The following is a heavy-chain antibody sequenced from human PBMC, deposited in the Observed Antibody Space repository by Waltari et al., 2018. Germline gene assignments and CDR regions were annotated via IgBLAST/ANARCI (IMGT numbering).Heavy chain of an antibody. D-gene: IGHD6-13*01. Sequence: QVQLQESGPGLVKPSETLSLTCTVSGGSISSYYWSWIRQPAGKGLEWIGRIYTSGSTNYNPSLKSRVTMSVDTSKNQFSLKLSSVTAADTAVYYCARGLAAAGTFWFDPWGQGTLVTVSS. CDR1: GGSISSYY. CDR3: ARGLAAAGTFWFDP. V-gene: IGHV4-4*07. CDR2: IYTSGST. J-gene: IGHJ5*02.